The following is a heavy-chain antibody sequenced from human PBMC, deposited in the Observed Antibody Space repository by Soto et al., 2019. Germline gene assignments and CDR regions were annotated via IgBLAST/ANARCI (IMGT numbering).Heavy chain of an antibody. V-gene: IGHV3-23*01. CDR1: GFTFSSYA. CDR3: AKGNVDIVATILSGPSSYGMDV. CDR2: ISGSGGST. J-gene: IGHJ6*02. Sequence: GGSLRLSCAASGFTFSSYAMIWVRQAPGKGLEWVSAISGSGGSTYYADSVKGRFTISRDNSKNTLYLQMNSLRAEDTAVYYCAKGNVDIVATILSGPSSYGMDVWGQGTTVTVSS. D-gene: IGHD5-12*01.